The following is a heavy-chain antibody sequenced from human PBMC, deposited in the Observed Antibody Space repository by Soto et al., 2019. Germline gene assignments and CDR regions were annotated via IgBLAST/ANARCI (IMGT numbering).Heavy chain of an antibody. CDR3: ARVRLSYDFWSGYHYYMDA. Sequence: QVQLVQSGAEVKKPGASVKVSCKASGYTFTSYDINWVRQATGQGLEWMGWMKPNSGNTGYAQKFQGRVTMTRNTSISTSYMELSSLRSEDTAVYYCARVRLSYDFWSGYHYYMDAWGKGTTVTVSS. CDR1: GYTFTSYD. D-gene: IGHD3-3*01. CDR2: MKPNSGNT. J-gene: IGHJ6*03. V-gene: IGHV1-8*01.